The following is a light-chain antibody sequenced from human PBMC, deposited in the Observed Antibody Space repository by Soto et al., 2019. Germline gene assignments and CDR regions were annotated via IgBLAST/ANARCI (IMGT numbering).Light chain of an antibody. J-gene: IGKJ4*01. CDR1: QGIRNA. CDR3: QQVNNYPLT. V-gene: IGKV1-6*01. Sequence: AIQMTQSPSSLSASVGDRVTITCRASQGIRNALGWYQQKPGKAPKLLIYAASTLQSGVPSRFSGSGSETDFTLTISSLQPEDFATYYCQQVNNYPLTFGGGTKVDIK. CDR2: AAS.